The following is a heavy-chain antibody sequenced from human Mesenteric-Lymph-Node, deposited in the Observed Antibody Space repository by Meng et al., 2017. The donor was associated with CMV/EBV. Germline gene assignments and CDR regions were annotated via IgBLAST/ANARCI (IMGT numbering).Heavy chain of an antibody. Sequence: QVQLVQSGAEVKKPGSSVKVSCKASAGTLSSYTISWVRQAPGQGLEWMGRIIPILGIANYAQKFQGRVTITADKSTSTAYMELSSLRSEDTAVYYCAGGIAAAGSRWFDPWDQGTLVTVSS. CDR2: IIPILGIA. CDR1: AGTLSSYT. J-gene: IGHJ5*02. D-gene: IGHD6-13*01. CDR3: AGGIAAAGSRWFDP. V-gene: IGHV1-69*02.